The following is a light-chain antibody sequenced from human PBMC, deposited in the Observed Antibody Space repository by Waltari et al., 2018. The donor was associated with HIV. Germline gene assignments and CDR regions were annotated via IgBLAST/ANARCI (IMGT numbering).Light chain of an antibody. CDR2: VNK. CDR3: QSYDSTPYAAVV. J-gene: IGLJ2*01. V-gene: IGLV1-40*01. CDR1: SSNIRADYD. Sequence: QSVLTLPPSVSAPPGQGVTISCTGSSSNIRADYDVHWYQQIPGTAPKLLISVNKNRPSGVPDRLSDSKSGTSGSLAITGLQPEDEADYCCQSYDSTPYAAVVFGGGTKLTVL.